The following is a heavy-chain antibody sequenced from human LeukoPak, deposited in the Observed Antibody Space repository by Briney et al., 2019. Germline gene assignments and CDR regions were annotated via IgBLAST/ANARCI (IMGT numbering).Heavy chain of an antibody. Sequence: SVKVSCKASGGTFSRYAISWVRQAPGQGLEWMGGIIPIFGTANYAQKFQGRVTITADKSTSTAYMELSSLRSEDTAVYYCATERGYSYGFDYWGQGTLVTVSS. CDR3: ATERGYSYGFDY. CDR1: GGTFSRYA. V-gene: IGHV1-69*06. J-gene: IGHJ4*02. CDR2: IIPIFGTA. D-gene: IGHD5-18*01.